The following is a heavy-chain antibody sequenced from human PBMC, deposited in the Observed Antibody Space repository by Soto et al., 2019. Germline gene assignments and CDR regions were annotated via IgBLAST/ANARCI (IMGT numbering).Heavy chain of an antibody. CDR1: GYTFTSYG. CDR2: ISAYNGKT. Sequence: QVQLVQSGAEVKKPGASVKVSCKASGYTFTSYGITWVRQAPGQGLEWMGWISAYNGKTNYAQKLQGRVTMTTDTSTSAAYLDLRRLRSDDTAVYYCARDRAVTTSYGMAVWGQGTTVTVSS. D-gene: IGHD4-17*01. CDR3: ARDRAVTTSYGMAV. J-gene: IGHJ6*02. V-gene: IGHV1-18*01.